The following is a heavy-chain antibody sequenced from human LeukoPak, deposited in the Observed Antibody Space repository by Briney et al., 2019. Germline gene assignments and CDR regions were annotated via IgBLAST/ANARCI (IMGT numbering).Heavy chain of an antibody. Sequence: GGSLRLSCEASGFTFTTYSMTWVRQAPGKGLEWVSIINSGSSAIFSADALKGRFTISRDDAKNLLYLDMNSLRAEDTAVYYCARGHTAVTRHFDFWGQGTLVTVSS. V-gene: IGHV3-21*01. CDR2: INSGSSAI. CDR3: ARGHTAVTRHFDF. CDR1: GFTFTTYS. J-gene: IGHJ4*02. D-gene: IGHD4-17*01.